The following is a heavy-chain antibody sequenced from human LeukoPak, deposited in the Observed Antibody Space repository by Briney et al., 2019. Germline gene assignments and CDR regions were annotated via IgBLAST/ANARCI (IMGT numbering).Heavy chain of an antibody. V-gene: IGHV3-21*01. CDR3: ARVISVGPTHDAFDI. CDR1: GFTFSSYS. CDR2: ITSSSSYI. D-gene: IGHD1-26*01. Sequence: GGSLRLSCAASGFTFSSYSMNWVRQAPGKGLEWVSSITSSSSYIYYADSMKGRFTISRDNAKNSLYLQMNSLRAEDTAVYYCARVISVGPTHDAFDIWGHGTMVTVSS. J-gene: IGHJ3*02.